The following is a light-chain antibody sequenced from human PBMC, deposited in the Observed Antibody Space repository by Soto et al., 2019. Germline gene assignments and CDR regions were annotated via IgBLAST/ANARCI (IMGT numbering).Light chain of an antibody. CDR3: QQYYSAPWT. V-gene: IGKV4-1*01. Sequence: DIVMTQSPDSLAVSLGERATINCKSSQSVLYSSNNKNYLAWYQQKPRQPPKLLIYWASTRESGVPDRFSGSGSGTDFTPTISSLQAEDVAVYYCQQYYSAPWTFGQGTKVEIK. CDR1: QSVLYSSNNKNY. CDR2: WAS. J-gene: IGKJ1*01.